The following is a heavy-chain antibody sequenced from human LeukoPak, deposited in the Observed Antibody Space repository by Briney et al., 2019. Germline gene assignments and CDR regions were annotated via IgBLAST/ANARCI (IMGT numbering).Heavy chain of an antibody. CDR3: ARASTTTTIFDS. CDR1: GFTVSSNY. Sequence: GGSLRLSCAASGFTVSSNYMSWVRQAPGEGLEWVSALYSGGTTYYADSVKSRFTISRDNSKNTVYLQTNSLRAEDTAVYYCARASTTTTIFDSWGQGALVTVSS. CDR2: LYSGGTT. J-gene: IGHJ4*02. D-gene: IGHD5/OR15-5a*01. V-gene: IGHV3-53*01.